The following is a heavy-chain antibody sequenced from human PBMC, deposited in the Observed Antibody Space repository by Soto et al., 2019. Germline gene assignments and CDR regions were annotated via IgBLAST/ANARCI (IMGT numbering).Heavy chain of an antibody. Sequence: GESLKISCTGVGYSFTGYWIGWVRQMPGKGLEWMGIIYPGDSDTRYSPSFQGQVTISADKSITTAYLQWSSLKASDTAMYYCARGYCTTTICDPWFDPWGQGTQVTVSS. CDR3: ARGYCTTTICDPWFDP. D-gene: IGHD2-2*01. J-gene: IGHJ5*02. V-gene: IGHV5-51*01. CDR2: IYPGDSDT. CDR1: GYSFTGYW.